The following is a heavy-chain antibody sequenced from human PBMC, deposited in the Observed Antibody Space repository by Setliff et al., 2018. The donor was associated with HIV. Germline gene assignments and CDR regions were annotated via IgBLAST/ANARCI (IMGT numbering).Heavy chain of an antibody. D-gene: IGHD1-20*01. CDR1: RFTFSSYA. CDR2: ISGSGGST. J-gene: IGHJ4*02. Sequence: PGGSLRLSCAASRFTFSSYAMSWVRQAPGKGLEWVSAISGSGGSTYYADSVKGRFTISRDNSKNTLYLQMNSLRAEDTAVYYCARDYSRYTWNYFDYWGQGTLVTVSS. V-gene: IGHV3-23*01. CDR3: ARDYSRYTWNYFDY.